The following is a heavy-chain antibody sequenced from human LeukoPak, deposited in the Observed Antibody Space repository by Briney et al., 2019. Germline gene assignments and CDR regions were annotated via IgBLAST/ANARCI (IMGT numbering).Heavy chain of an antibody. CDR3: ARDLTMVRGVIGRVTIGY. D-gene: IGHD3-10*01. CDR1: GYSFSTYG. CDR2: ISAYNGNT. V-gene: IGHV1-18*01. J-gene: IGHJ4*02. Sequence: ASVKVSCKASGYSFSTYGISWVRQAPGQGLEWMGWISAYNGNTNYAQKFHGRVTMTTDTSTSTAYMELRSLRSDDTAVYYCARDLTMVRGVIGRVTIGYWGQGTLVTVSS.